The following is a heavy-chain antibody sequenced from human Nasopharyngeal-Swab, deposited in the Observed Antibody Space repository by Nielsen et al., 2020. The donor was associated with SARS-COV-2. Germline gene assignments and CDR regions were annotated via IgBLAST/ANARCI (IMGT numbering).Heavy chain of an antibody. CDR1: GFTFSSYA. Sequence: GGSLRLSCAASGFTFSSYAMSWVRQAPGKGLEWVSSISGSGDTTYCADSVEGRFTISRDNSKNTLYLQLNSLRAEDTAVYYCAKGAVGGAVAGTQYFQHWGQGTQVTVSS. CDR3: AKGAVGGAVAGTQYFQH. J-gene: IGHJ1*01. CDR2: ISGSGDTT. V-gene: IGHV3-23*01. D-gene: IGHD6-19*01.